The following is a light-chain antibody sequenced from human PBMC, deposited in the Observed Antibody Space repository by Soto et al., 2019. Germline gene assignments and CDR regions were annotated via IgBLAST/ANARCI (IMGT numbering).Light chain of an antibody. CDR1: SSNIGSNT. CDR3: AAWDDSLNGYV. CDR2: SNN. J-gene: IGLJ1*01. Sequence: QSVLTQPPSASGTPVHRFTISCSGSSSNIGSNTVNWYQQLPGTAPKLLIYSNNQRPSGVPDRFSGSKSGTSASLAISGLQSEDEADYYCAAWDDSLNGYVFGTGTKVTVL. V-gene: IGLV1-44*01.